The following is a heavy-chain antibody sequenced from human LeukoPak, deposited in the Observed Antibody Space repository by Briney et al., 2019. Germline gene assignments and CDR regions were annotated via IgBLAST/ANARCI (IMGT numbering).Heavy chain of an antibody. J-gene: IGHJ6*03. CDR1: GGTFSSYA. CDR3: ARVPYYYDSSGYYKEKYYYYYYYMDV. D-gene: IGHD3-22*01. V-gene: IGHV1-69*05. Sequence: ASVKVSCKASGGTFSSYAISWVRQAPGQGLEWMGGIIPIFGTANYAQKFQGRVTITTDESTSTAYMELSSLRSEDTAVYYCARVPYYYDSSGYYKEKYYYYYYYMDVWGKGTTVTVSS. CDR2: IIPIFGTA.